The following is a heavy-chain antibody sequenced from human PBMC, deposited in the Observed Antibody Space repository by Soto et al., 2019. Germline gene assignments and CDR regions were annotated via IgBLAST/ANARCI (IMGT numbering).Heavy chain of an antibody. CDR1: GYTFTSSD. V-gene: IGHV1-8*01. CDR3: AREGDVAVYDSDSYYFYGMDV. D-gene: IGHD5-12*01. CDR2: MNPNTGNS. J-gene: IGHJ6*02. Sequence: ASVKVSCKASGYTFTSSDINWVRQAPGQGLEWMGWMNPNTGNSGFAQKFQGRVTMTSDTSISTAYMELSSLRSEDSAVYYCAREGDVAVYDSDSYYFYGMDVWGQGTRVSVAS.